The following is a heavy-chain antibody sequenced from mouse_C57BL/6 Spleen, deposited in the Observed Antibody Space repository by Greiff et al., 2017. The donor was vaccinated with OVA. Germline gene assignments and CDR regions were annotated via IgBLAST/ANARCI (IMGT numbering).Heavy chain of an antibody. D-gene: IGHD1-1*01. CDR2: INPSTGGT. J-gene: IGHJ3*01. V-gene: IGHV1-42*01. CDR1: GYSFTGYY. Sequence: VHVKQSGPELVKPGASVKISCKASGYSFTGYYMNWVKQSPEKSLEWIGEINPSTGGTTYNQKFKAKATLTVDESSSTAYMQLKSLTSEDSAVYYCARARDYGSSPFAYWGQGTLVTVSA. CDR3: ARARDYGSSPFAY.